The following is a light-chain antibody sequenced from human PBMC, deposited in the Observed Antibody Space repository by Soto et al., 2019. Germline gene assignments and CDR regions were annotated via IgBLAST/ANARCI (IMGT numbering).Light chain of an antibody. V-gene: IGKV3-20*01. CDR3: QQYGTSPLT. Sequence: EIVLPQIPGTLSLSPGDRATLSCRASHNVATNYLAWYQQKPGQAPRLLIYGASNRATGIPDRFSGTGSGTDFSLTISRLEPEDFAVYFCQQYGTSPLTFGGGTKVEIK. J-gene: IGKJ4*01. CDR1: HNVATNY. CDR2: GAS.